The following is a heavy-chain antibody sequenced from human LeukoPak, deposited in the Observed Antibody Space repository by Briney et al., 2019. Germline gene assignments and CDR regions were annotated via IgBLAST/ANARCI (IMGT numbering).Heavy chain of an antibody. J-gene: IGHJ1*01. CDR2: IYPGDSDP. Sequence: GESLKISCKGSGYSFTSYWIGWVRQMPGKGLEWMGIIYPGDSDPIYSPSFQGQVTISADKSITTAYLQWSSLKASDTAMYYCARLAYCGGDCYRTTRGYFQHWGQGTLVTVSS. V-gene: IGHV5-51*01. D-gene: IGHD2-21*02. CDR1: GYSFTSYW. CDR3: ARLAYCGGDCYRTTRGYFQH.